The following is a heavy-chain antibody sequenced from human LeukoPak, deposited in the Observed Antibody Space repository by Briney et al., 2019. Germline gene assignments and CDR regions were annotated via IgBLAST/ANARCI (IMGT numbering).Heavy chain of an antibody. D-gene: IGHD2-2*01. J-gene: IGHJ3*02. CDR1: GGPISSYY. CDR2: IYTSGST. V-gene: IGHV4-4*07. CDR3: ATSWMEDAFDI. Sequence: SETLSLTCTVSGGPISSYYWSWIRQPAGKGLEWIGRIYTSGSTNYNPSLKSRVPMSVDTSKNQFSLKLSSVTAADTAVYYCATSWMEDAFDIWGQGTMVTVSS.